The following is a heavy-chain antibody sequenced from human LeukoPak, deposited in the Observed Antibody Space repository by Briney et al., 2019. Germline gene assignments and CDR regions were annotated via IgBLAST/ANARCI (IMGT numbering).Heavy chain of an antibody. D-gene: IGHD2-2*02. Sequence: GGSLRLSCAASGFTFSSYAMSWVRQAPGKGLEWVSYISTSSSTMYYADSVKGRFTISRDNAKNSLYLQMNSLRAEDTAVYYCARLGYCSSTTCYTHFDYWGQGTLVTVSS. CDR3: ARLGYCSSTTCYTHFDY. V-gene: IGHV3-48*01. CDR2: ISTSSSTM. CDR1: GFTFSSYA. J-gene: IGHJ4*02.